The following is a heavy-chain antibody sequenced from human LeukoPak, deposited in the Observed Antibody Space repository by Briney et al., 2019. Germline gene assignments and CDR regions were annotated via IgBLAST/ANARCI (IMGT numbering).Heavy chain of an antibody. CDR1: GFTFSSYA. D-gene: IGHD6-6*01. CDR2: ISGSGGST. CDR3: APSRGAARQREPSDY. Sequence: GGSLRLSCAASGFTFSSYAMSWVRQAPGKGLEWVSAISGSGGSTYYADSVKGRFTISRDNSKNTLYLQMNSLRAEDTAVYYCAPSRGAARQREPSDYWGQGTLVTVSS. J-gene: IGHJ4*02. V-gene: IGHV3-23*01.